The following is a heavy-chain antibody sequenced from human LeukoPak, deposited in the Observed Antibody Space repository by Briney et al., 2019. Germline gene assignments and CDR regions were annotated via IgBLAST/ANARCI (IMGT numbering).Heavy chain of an antibody. CDR3: AKDGNYYDSSGYYVY. CDR2: NSGSGGST. D-gene: IGHD3-22*01. Sequence: GASLRLSCAASGFTFSSYAMSWVRQAPGKGLEWVSANSGSGGSTYYADSVKGRFTISRDNSKNTLYLQMNSLRAEDTAVYYCAKDGNYYDSSGYYVYWGQGTLVTVSS. J-gene: IGHJ4*02. V-gene: IGHV3-23*01. CDR1: GFTFSSYA.